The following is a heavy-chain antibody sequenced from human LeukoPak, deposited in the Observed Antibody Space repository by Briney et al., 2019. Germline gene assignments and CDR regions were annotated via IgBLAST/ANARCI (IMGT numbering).Heavy chain of an antibody. J-gene: IGHJ6*03. CDR3: AINYYDSSGYPTNYYYYYMDV. CDR1: GGTFSSYA. D-gene: IGHD3-22*01. Sequence: AASVKVSCKASGGTFSSYAISWVRQAPGQGLEWMGGIIPIFGTANYAQKFQGRVTITTDESTSTAYIELSSLRSEDTAVYYCAINYYDSSGYPTNYYYYYMDVWGKGTTVTVSS. CDR2: IIPIFGTA. V-gene: IGHV1-69*05.